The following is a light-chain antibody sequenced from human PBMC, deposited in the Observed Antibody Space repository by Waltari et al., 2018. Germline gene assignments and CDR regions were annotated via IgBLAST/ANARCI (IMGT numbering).Light chain of an antibody. Sequence: DIQITQSPSSLSASVGDRATITCRASQSISSYLNWYQQKPGKAPKLLIYAASSLQSGVPSRFSGSGSGTDFTLTISSLQPEDFATYYCRQSYTPYTFGQGTKLVIK. V-gene: IGKV1-39*01. J-gene: IGKJ2*01. CDR3: RQSYTPYT. CDR1: QSISSY. CDR2: AAS.